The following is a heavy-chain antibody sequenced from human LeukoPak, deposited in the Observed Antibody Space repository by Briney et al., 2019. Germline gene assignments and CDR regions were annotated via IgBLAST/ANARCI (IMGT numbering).Heavy chain of an antibody. Sequence: PGGSLRLSCAASGFTFSNAWMSWVRQAPGKGLEWIGCIKSKTDGGTTDYAAPVKDRFTISRDDSKNTLYLQMNSLKTEDTAVYYCTTPRPKLYSGTSHGDDAFDIWGQGTMVTVSS. CDR2: IKSKTDGGTT. D-gene: IGHD6-13*01. J-gene: IGHJ3*02. CDR3: TTPRPKLYSGTSHGDDAFDI. CDR1: GFTFSNAW. V-gene: IGHV3-15*01.